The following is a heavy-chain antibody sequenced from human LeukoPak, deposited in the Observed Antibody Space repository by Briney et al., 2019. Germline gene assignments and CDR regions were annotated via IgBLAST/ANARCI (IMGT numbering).Heavy chain of an antibody. CDR1: GFTFNTQS. CDR3: ARGLGWITPGAPYFDL. Sequence: GGSLRLSCAASGFTFNTQSMNWVRQAPGKGLEWLSAISSSGGHIYYAGSVQGRFTISRDDAKESVYLQLNSLRAEDTAMYYCARGLGWITPGAPYFDLWGHGTLVTVSS. V-gene: IGHV3-21*01. CDR2: ISSSGGHI. J-gene: IGHJ4*01. D-gene: IGHD5-12*01.